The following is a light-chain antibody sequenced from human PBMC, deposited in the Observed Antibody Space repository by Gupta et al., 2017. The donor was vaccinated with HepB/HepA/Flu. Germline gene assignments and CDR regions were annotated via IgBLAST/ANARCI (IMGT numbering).Light chain of an antibody. CDR2: ENN. V-gene: IGLV1-51*02. Sequence: QPVLTQPPSVSAAPGQKVTISCSGSSSNIGNNYVSWYQQLPGTAPKLLIYENNKRPSGIPDRFAGSKSGTSATLGITGLQTGDEADYYCGTWDSSPSAYVFGTGTKFNVL. CDR3: GTWDSSPSAYV. J-gene: IGLJ1*01. CDR1: SSNIGNNY.